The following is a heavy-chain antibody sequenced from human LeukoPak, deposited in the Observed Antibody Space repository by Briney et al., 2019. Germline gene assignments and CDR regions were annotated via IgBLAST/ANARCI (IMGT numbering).Heavy chain of an antibody. J-gene: IGHJ4*02. CDR3: ARSSRYSSGWPY. V-gene: IGHV4-34*01. Sequence: SETLSLTCAVYGGSFSGYYWSWIRQPPGKGLEWIGEINHSGSTNYNPSLKSRVTISVDTSKYQFSLKLSSVTAADTAVYYCARSSRYSSGWPYWGQGTLVTVSS. D-gene: IGHD6-19*01. CDR1: GGSFSGYY. CDR2: INHSGST.